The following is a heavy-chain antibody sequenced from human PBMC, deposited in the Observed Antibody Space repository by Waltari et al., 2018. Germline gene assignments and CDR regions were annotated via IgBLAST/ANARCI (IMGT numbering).Heavy chain of an antibody. D-gene: IGHD1-26*01. CDR1: GYSIRSCYY. V-gene: IGHV4-38-2*01. CDR2: IYHSGST. J-gene: IGHJ4*02. Sequence: QVQLQESGPGLVKPSETLSLTCAVSGYSIRSCYYWGWLRQPPGKGLEWIGSIYHSGSTYYNYNSSLKSRVTISVDTSKNQFSLKLSSVTAADTAVYYCARKVGATPSDWGQGTLVTVSS. CDR3: ARKVGATPSD.